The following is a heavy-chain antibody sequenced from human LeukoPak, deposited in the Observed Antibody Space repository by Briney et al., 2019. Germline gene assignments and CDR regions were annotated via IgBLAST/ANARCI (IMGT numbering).Heavy chain of an antibody. D-gene: IGHD2-2*01. Sequence: GGSLRLSCAASGFTFSSYAMSWVRQAPGKGLEGVSSISGSGGSTYYADSVKGRFTISRDNSKNTLYLQMNSLRAEDTAVYYCAKDRNVYCSSTSCSSEFDYWGQGTLVTVSS. J-gene: IGHJ4*02. CDR2: ISGSGGST. CDR1: GFTFSSYA. V-gene: IGHV3-23*01. CDR3: AKDRNVYCSSTSCSSEFDY.